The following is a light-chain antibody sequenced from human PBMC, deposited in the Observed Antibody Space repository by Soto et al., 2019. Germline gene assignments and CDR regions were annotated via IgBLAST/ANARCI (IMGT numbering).Light chain of an antibody. Sequence: EMVMTQSPATRSVSPVEIATRSCRASQSVSSNLAWYQQKPGQAPRLLIYGASTRATGIPARFSGSGSGTEFTLTISSLQSEDFAVYYCQQYNNWPRTFGQGTKVDIK. CDR3: QQYNNWPRT. CDR2: GAS. CDR1: QSVSSN. J-gene: IGKJ1*01. V-gene: IGKV3-15*01.